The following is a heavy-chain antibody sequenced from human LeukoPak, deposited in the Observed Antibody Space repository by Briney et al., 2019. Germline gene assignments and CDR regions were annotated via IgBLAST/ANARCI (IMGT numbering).Heavy chain of an antibody. D-gene: IGHD5-24*01. CDR1: GYSFTAYA. CDR3: ARDRYGDGFAHFDY. Sequence: ASVKVSCKSSGYSFTAYAMHWVRQAPGQGLEWVGWITPTDGADYAQKFQGRVTMTSDTSMSTVYMDLNRLTSDDTAVYFCARDRYGDGFAHFDYLGQGTLVTVSS. CDR2: ITPTDGA. J-gene: IGHJ4*02. V-gene: IGHV1-2*02.